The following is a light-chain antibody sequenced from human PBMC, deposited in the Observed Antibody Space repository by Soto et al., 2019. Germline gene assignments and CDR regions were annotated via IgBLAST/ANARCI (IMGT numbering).Light chain of an antibody. Sequence: DIPMTQSPATLSVSAGERVTLSCRASQSVSSRLAWYQQKPGQATRLIIYGASTRANGIPARFSGSGSGAEFTLTISSLQSPDFSFYYCQQYNNWPPWTFGQGTKVDIK. CDR2: GAS. CDR3: QQYNNWPPWT. CDR1: QSVSSR. J-gene: IGKJ1*01. V-gene: IGKV3-15*01.